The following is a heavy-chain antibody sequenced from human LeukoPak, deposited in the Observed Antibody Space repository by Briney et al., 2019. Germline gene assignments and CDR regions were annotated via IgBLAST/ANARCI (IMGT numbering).Heavy chain of an antibody. CDR3: ARDARAGNFDY. D-gene: IGHD6-13*01. CDR2: IYYDGST. CDR1: GGSMSSYY. J-gene: IGHJ4*02. Sequence: SETLSLTCTVSGGSMSSYYWSWIRQPPGKGLEYIGYIYYDGSTYHNPSLKSRVTISVDTSKNQFYLRLSSVTAADTAVYYCARDARAGNFDYWGQGILVTVSS. V-gene: IGHV4-59*01.